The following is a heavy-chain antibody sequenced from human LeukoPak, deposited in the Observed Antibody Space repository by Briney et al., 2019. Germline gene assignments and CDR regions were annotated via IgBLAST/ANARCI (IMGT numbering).Heavy chain of an antibody. CDR3: AKDKVYYDSSGYYPWAFDI. V-gene: IGHV3-23*01. CDR1: GFTFSSYS. CDR2: ISGSGGST. Sequence: GGSLRLSCAASGFTFSSYSMNWVRQAPGKGLEWVSAISGSGGSTYYADSVKGRFTISRDNSKNTLYLQMNSLRAEDTAVYYCAKDKVYYDSSGYYPWAFDIWGQGTMVTVSS. D-gene: IGHD3-22*01. J-gene: IGHJ3*02.